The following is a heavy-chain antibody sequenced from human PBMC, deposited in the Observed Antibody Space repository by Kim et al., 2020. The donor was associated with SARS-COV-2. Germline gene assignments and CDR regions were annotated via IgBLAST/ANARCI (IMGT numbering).Heavy chain of an antibody. CDR2: ISYDGSNK. V-gene: IGHV3-30*18. CDR3: AKDFDY. Sequence: GGSLRLSCAASGFTFSSYGMHWVRQAPGKGLEWVAVISYDGSNKYYADSVKGRFTISRDNSKNTLYLQMNSLRAEDTAVYYCAKDFDYWGQGTLVTVSS. CDR1: GFTFSSYG. J-gene: IGHJ4*02.